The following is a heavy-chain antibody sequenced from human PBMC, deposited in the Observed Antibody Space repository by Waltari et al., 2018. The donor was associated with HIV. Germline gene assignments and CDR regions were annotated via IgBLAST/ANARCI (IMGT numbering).Heavy chain of an antibody. CDR2: ICPGDSDT. V-gene: IGHV5-51*01. Sequence: EVQLVQSGAEVKKPGESLKISCKGSGYNFDKYWIGWVRQMPGKGREWMGIICPGDSDTRYSPSFQGQVTCSADKSITTAYLQWSNLKASDTAMYYCARHGVVDGNDSYGMDVWGQGTTVTVSS. CDR3: ARHGVVDGNDSYGMDV. CDR1: GYNFDKYW. D-gene: IGHD2-15*01. J-gene: IGHJ6*02.